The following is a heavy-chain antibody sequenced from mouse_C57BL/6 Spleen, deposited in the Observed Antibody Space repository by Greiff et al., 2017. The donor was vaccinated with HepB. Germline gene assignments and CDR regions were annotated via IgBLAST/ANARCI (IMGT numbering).Heavy chain of an antibody. D-gene: IGHD2-4*01. CDR2: INPNNGGT. CDR1: GYTFTDYN. CDR3: ARELYYDYDNWFAY. Sequence: EVQLQQSGPELVKPGASVKMSCKASGYTFTDYNMHWVKQSHGKSLEWIGYINPNNGGTSYNQKFKGKAKLTVNKSSSTAYMELRSLTSEDSAVYYCARELYYDYDNWFAYWGQGTLVTVSA. J-gene: IGHJ3*01. V-gene: IGHV1-22*01.